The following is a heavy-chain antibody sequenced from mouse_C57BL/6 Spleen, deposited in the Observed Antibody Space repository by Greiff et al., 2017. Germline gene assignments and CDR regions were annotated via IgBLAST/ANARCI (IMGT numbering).Heavy chain of an antibody. Sequence: VQLQQSGAELVKPGASVKLSCTASGFNIKDYYMHWVKQRTEQGLEWIGMIDPEDGESKYASKFQGKATITADTSSNTAYLQLSSLTSEDTAVYYCARSGTTVGYWGQGTSVTVSS. J-gene: IGHJ4*01. CDR1: GFNIKDYY. CDR2: IDPEDGES. CDR3: ARSGTTVGY. D-gene: IGHD1-1*01. V-gene: IGHV14-2*01.